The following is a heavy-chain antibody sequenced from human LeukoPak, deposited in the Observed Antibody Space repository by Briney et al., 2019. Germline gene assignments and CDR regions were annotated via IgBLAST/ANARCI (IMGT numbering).Heavy chain of an antibody. CDR3: VRHFNSVATMQIDY. CDR2: ISSSGSVL. CDR1: GFTFSDYY. Sequence: GGSLRLSCVASGFTFSDYYMSWIRQAPGKGLEWVSYISSSGSVLYYAASVRGRFTISRDNARNSVYLEMPSLRAEDTAFYHCVRHFNSVATMQIDYWGQGTLVSVSS. V-gene: IGHV3-11*01. J-gene: IGHJ4*02. D-gene: IGHD5-12*01.